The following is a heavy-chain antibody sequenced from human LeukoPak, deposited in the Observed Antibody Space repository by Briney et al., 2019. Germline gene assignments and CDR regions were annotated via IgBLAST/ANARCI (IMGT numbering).Heavy chain of an antibody. D-gene: IGHD6-13*01. CDR2: IYYSGST. CDR3: AREEQQLVQGWFDP. V-gene: IGHV4-59*11. CDR1: GGSSSSHY. Sequence: PSETLSLTCTVSGGSSSSHYWSWIRQPPGKGLEWIGYIYYSGSTNYNPSLKSRVTISVDTSKNQFSLKLSSVTAADTAVYYCAREEQQLVQGWFDPWGQGTLVTVSS. J-gene: IGHJ5*02.